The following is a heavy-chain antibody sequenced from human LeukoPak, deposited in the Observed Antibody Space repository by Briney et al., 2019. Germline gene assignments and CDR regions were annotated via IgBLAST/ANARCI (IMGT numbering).Heavy chain of an antibody. D-gene: IGHD3-22*01. V-gene: IGHV3-9*03. Sequence: PGRSLRLSCAASGFTFDDYAMHWVRQAPGKGLEWVSGINWNSGSIAYADSVEGRFTISRDNAKNSLYLQMNSLRAEDMALYYCAKGDSSGHRDAAFDYWGQGTLVAVSS. CDR3: AKGDSSGHRDAAFDY. CDR1: GFTFDDYA. J-gene: IGHJ4*02. CDR2: INWNSGSI.